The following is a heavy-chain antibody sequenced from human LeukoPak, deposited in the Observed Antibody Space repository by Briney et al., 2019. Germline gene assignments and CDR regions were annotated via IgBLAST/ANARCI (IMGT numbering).Heavy chain of an antibody. CDR2: IYYSGST. V-gene: IGHV4-39*07. Sequence: SETLSLTCTVSGGSISSSSYYWGWIRQPPGKGLEWIGSIYYSGSTYYNPSLKSRVTISVDTSKNQFSLKLSSVTAADTAVYYCARGGGSSWRNIDAFDIWGQGTMVTVSS. CDR3: ARGGGSSWRNIDAFDI. J-gene: IGHJ3*02. CDR1: GGSISSSSYY. D-gene: IGHD6-13*01.